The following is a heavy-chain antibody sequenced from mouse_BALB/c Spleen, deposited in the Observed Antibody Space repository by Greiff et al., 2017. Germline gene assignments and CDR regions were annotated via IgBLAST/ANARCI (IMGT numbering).Heavy chain of an antibody. CDR3: ANPTATGAMDY. Sequence: VQRVESGAELAKPGASVKMSCKASGYTFTSYWMHWVKQRPGQGLEWIGYINPSTGYTEYNQKFKDKATLTADKSSSTAYMQLSSLTSEDSAVYYCANPTATGAMDYWGQGTSVTVSS. V-gene: IGHV1-7*01. CDR2: INPSTGYT. CDR1: GYTFTSYW. J-gene: IGHJ4*01. D-gene: IGHD1-2*01.